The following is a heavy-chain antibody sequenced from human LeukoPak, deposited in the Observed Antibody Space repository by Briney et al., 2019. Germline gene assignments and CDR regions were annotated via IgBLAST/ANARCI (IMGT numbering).Heavy chain of an antibody. J-gene: IGHJ3*02. D-gene: IGHD3-22*01. V-gene: IGHV4-59*08. CDR2: MYDSGST. CDR1: GGSISSHY. CDR3: GRLPDSRTEAVDI. Sequence: TPSETLSLTCTVSGGSISSHYWSRIRQPPGKGLEWIGYMYDSGSTKYNPSLKSRVTISVDMSRNQFSLKLSSVTAADTAVYYCGRLPDSRTEAVDIWGQGTVVTVSS.